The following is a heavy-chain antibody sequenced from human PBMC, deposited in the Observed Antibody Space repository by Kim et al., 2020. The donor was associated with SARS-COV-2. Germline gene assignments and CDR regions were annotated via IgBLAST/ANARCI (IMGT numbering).Heavy chain of an antibody. D-gene: IGHD3-10*01. CDR2: IYYSGST. CDR3: ARGHYYGSGSYLFDY. V-gene: IGHV4-39*01. Sequence: SETLSLTCTVSGGSISSSSYYWGWIRQPPGKGLEWIGSIYYSGSTYYNPSLKSRVTISVDTSKNQFSLKLSSVTAADTAVCYCARGHYYGSGSYLFDYWGQGTLVTVSS. J-gene: IGHJ4*02. CDR1: GGSISSSSYY.